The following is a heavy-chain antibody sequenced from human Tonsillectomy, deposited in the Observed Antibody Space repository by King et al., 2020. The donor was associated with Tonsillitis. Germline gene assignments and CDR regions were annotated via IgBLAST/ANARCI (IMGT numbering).Heavy chain of an antibody. CDR2: ISYDGSNK. CDR1: GFTFRNYD. Sequence: VQLVESGGGVVQPGKSLRLSCAASGFTFRNYDMHWVRQAPGKGLEWVAVISYDGSNKYYADSVKGRFTISRDNSKNTLYLQMNSLRAEDTAVYYCAGFTGMVTNRYYYSGMDVWGQGTTVTVSS. D-gene: IGHD5-18*01. V-gene: IGHV3-33*05. CDR3: AGFTGMVTNRYYYSGMDV. J-gene: IGHJ6*02.